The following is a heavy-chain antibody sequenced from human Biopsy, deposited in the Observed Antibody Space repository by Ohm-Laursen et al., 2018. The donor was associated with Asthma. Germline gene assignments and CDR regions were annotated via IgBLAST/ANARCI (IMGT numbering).Heavy chain of an antibody. D-gene: IGHD3-22*01. V-gene: IGHV4-31*02. CDR2: IYYSGST. Sequence: TLSLTWTVSYGSITSGGYYWTWIRQHPGKGLEWTGFIYYSGSTYYNPSLKSRVSISIDTSKNQFSLKLSSVTAADTALYYCARAQDYYDSRGYYRSFDYWGQGTLVTVSS. J-gene: IGHJ4*02. CDR3: ARAQDYYDSRGYYRSFDY. CDR1: YGSITSGGYY.